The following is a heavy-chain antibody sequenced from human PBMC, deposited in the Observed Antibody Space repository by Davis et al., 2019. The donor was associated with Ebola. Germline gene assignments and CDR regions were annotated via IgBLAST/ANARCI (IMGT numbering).Heavy chain of an antibody. V-gene: IGHV1-8*01. CDR3: ARQAFMDV. CDR2: MSPNSGDT. J-gene: IGHJ6*02. Sequence: AASVKVSCKASGYTFTSYDINWVRQATGRGLEWMGWMSPNSGDTGHAQKFQGRVTMTRDTSINVAFMELSSLKSEDTAVYYCARQAFMDVWGQGTTVTVSS. CDR1: GYTFTSYD.